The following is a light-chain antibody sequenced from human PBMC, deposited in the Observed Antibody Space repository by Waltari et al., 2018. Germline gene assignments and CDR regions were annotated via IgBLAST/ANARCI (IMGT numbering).Light chain of an antibody. J-gene: IGKJ3*01. CDR2: AAS. V-gene: IGKV1-39*01. CDR1: QSISSY. Sequence: DIQMTQSPSSLSASVGDRVPITCRASQSISSYLNWYQQNPGKAPKLLIYAASSLQSGVPSRFSGSGSGTDFTLTISSLQPEDFATYYCQQSYSNPRVTFGPGTKVDIK. CDR3: QQSYSNPRVT.